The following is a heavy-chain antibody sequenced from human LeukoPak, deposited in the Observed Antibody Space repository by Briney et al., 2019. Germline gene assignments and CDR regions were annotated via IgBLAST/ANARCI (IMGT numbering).Heavy chain of an antibody. Sequence: PSETLSLTCTVSGYSIAHGFFWAWIRQPPGGGLEWIGSLYPSGTTYYNTSLKSRISTSVDTSKNQFSLKLRLVTAADTAVYYCARVEVPRDINDWYFDLWGRGTLVTVSS. V-gene: IGHV4-38-2*02. CDR1: GYSIAHGFF. CDR3: ARVEVPRDINDWYFDL. D-gene: IGHD2-15*01. J-gene: IGHJ2*01. CDR2: LYPSGTT.